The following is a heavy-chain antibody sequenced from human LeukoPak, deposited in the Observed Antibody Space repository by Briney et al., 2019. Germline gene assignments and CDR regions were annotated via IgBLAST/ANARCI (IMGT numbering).Heavy chain of an antibody. Sequence: SVKVSCKASGGTFSSYAISWVRQAPGQGLEWMGGIIPIFGTANYAQKFQGRVTITADESTSTAYMELSSLRSEDTAVYYCARGGLRFLEWLLPGYYYYMDVWGKGTTVTVSS. CDR3: ARGGLRFLEWLLPGYYYYMDV. J-gene: IGHJ6*03. V-gene: IGHV1-69*13. CDR2: IIPIFGTA. CDR1: GGTFSSYA. D-gene: IGHD3-3*01.